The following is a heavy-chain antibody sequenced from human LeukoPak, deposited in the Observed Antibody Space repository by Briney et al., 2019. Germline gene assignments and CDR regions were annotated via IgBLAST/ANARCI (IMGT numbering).Heavy chain of an antibody. CDR3: VVWGEDRSGHRFDF. Sequence: GGSLRLSCAASGFTFDYYWMHWVRQAPGKGLMWVSRINTDGSNTHYADSVKGRFTISRDNAKNTLYLQMNGLRVEDTAVYYCVVWGEDRSGHRFDFWGQGTLVTVPS. J-gene: IGHJ4*02. CDR1: GFTFDYYW. D-gene: IGHD3-22*01. V-gene: IGHV3-74*01. CDR2: INTDGSNT.